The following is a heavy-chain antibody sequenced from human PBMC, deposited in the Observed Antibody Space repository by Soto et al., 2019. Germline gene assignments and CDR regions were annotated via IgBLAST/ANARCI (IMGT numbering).Heavy chain of an antibody. CDR2: ISSGSKTI. CDR1: GFTFSGSS. Sequence: PGGSLRLSCAASGFTFSGSSVNWVRQAPGKGLEWVSYISSGSKTIYYAESVKGRLTVSRDNARNSQYLQMNSLRDEDTAVYYCAREDILGVRSFDYWGQGTLVTVSS. J-gene: IGHJ4*02. V-gene: IGHV3-48*02. D-gene: IGHD3-9*01. CDR3: AREDILGVRSFDY.